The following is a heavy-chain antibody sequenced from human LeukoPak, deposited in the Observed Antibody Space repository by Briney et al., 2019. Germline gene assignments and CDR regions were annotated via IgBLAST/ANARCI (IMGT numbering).Heavy chain of an antibody. CDR2: VSPYTGST. J-gene: IGHJ4*02. CDR1: GYTFSSYG. D-gene: IGHD3-3*01. V-gene: IGHV1-18*01. Sequence: ASVKVSCKASGYTFSSYGISWVRQAPGQGLEWMGWVSPYTGSTRSAQYLQGRVTMTTDTSTSTAYMELRSLTSDDTAMYYCAREVWSGYYIDYWGQGTLVTVSS. CDR3: AREVWSGYYIDY.